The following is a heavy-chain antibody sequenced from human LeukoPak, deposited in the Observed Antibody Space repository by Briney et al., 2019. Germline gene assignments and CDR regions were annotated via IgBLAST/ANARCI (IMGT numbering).Heavy chain of an antibody. CDR2: MSYDESKQ. V-gene: IGHV3-30-3*01. CDR3: ARGYCSITTCTSGYYYGMDV. CDR1: GFTFSSSS. J-gene: IGHJ6*02. D-gene: IGHD2-2*01. Sequence: PGRSLRLSCAASGFTFSSSSMHWVRQAPGKGLEWVAVMSYDESKQYYADSVKGRFIISRDNSRNTLYLQMNSLRTEDTAVYYCARGYCSITTCTSGYYYGMDVWGQGTLVTVSS.